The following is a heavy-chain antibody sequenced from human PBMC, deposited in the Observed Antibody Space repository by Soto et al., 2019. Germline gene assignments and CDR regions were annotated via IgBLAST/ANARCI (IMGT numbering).Heavy chain of an antibody. CDR3: ARGTWDLRFDP. J-gene: IGHJ5*02. D-gene: IGHD1-26*01. V-gene: IGHV4-34*01. Sequence: SETLSLTCAVYGGSFSGYYWSWIRQPPGKGLEWIGEINHIGGANYDPSLNSRVIISLDTSKNQFTLRLSSVTAADTAVYYCARGTWDLRFDPWGQGTLVTVYS. CDR2: INHIGGA. CDR1: GGSFSGYY.